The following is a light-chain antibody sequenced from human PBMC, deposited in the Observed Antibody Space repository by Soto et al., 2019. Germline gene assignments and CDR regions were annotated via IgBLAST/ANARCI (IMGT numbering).Light chain of an antibody. CDR2: GTS. J-gene: IGKJ1*01. Sequence: EMVLTQSPGTLSLSPGERATLSCRASQSVSSSYLAWYQQKPGQAPRLLIFGTSRRATGIPDRFSGSGSGTDFTLTISTLEPEDSAVYYCQQYVRSPRTFGQGTKVEIK. V-gene: IGKV3-20*01. CDR1: QSVSSSY. CDR3: QQYVRSPRT.